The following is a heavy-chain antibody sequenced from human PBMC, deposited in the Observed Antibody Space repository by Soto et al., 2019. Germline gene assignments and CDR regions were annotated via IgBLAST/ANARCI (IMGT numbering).Heavy chain of an antibody. CDR3: ARDRGAVAGTRYYYGMDV. CDR1: GFTFSSYG. V-gene: IGHV3-33*01. CDR2: IWYDGTNK. D-gene: IGHD6-13*01. J-gene: IGHJ6*02. Sequence: QVQLVESGGGVVQPGRSLRLSCAASGFTFSSYGMHWVRQAPDKGLEWVAVIWYDGTNKYYTDSVKGRFTISRDNSKNTLYLQMNRLRAEDTAAYYCARDRGAVAGTRYYYGMDVWGQGTTVTVSS.